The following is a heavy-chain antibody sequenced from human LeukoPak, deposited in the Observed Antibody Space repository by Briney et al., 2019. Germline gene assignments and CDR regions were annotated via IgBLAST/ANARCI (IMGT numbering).Heavy chain of an antibody. V-gene: IGHV4-30-4*08. CDR1: GGSISSGDYY. CDR3: ARSSLSGSSWYFDY. Sequence: TLSLTCTVSGGSISSGDYYWSWIRQPPGKGLEWIGYIYYSGNTYHNPSLKSRVTISVDTSKNQFSLKLTSVTAADTAVYYCARSSLSGSSWYFDYWGQGTLVTVSS. D-gene: IGHD6-13*01. J-gene: IGHJ4*02. CDR2: IYYSGNT.